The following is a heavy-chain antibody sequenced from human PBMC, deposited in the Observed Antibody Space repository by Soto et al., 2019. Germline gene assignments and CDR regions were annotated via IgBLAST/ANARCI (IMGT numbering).Heavy chain of an antibody. V-gene: IGHV1-8*01. CDR1: GYTFTSYD. CDR2: MNPNSGNT. D-gene: IGHD3-22*01. Sequence: QVQMVQSGAEVKKPGASVKVSCKASGYTFTSYDINWVRQATGQGLEWMGWMNPNSGNTGYAQKFQGRVTMTRNTSISTAYMELSSLRSEDTAVYYCARGDFYYDSSDYYFWFDPWGQGTLVTVSS. CDR3: ARGDFYYDSSDYYFWFDP. J-gene: IGHJ5*02.